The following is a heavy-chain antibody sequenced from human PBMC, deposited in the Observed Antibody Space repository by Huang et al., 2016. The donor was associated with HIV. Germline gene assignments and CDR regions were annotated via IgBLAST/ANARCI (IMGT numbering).Heavy chain of an antibody. CDR2: GDYIGGT. J-gene: IGHJ4*02. V-gene: IGHV4-59*11. D-gene: IGHD3-3*01. Sequence: QVQLQESGPGLVKPSETLSLTCTVSGGSISTHYRSWIRQPPGKGLEWIGSGDYIGGTHDGPALKSRVTILLDTAKNQLSLRVNSVTAADTAMYYCARDHHDFWRGYRRMYFFDHWGQGTLVTVSS. CDR1: GGSISTHY. CDR3: ARDHHDFWRGYRRMYFFDH.